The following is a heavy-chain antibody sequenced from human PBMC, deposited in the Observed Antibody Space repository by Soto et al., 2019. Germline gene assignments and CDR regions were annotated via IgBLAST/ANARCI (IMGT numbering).Heavy chain of an antibody. J-gene: IGHJ4*02. V-gene: IGHV1-18*04. D-gene: IGHD6-13*01. CDR2: ISASNGNT. CDR3: ARVAAAGETFDY. Sequence: ASVKVSCKASGYTFTSYYMHWVRQAPGQGLEWMGRISASNGNTSYAQKLQGRVTMTTDTSTSTAYMELRSLRSDDTAVYYCARVAAAGETFDYWGQGTLVTVSS. CDR1: GYTFTSYY.